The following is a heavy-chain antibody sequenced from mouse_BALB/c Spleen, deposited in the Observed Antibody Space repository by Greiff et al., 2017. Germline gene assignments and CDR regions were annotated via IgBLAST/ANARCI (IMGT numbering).Heavy chain of an antibody. Sequence: QVQLKESGPGLVAPSQSLSITCTVSGFSLTSYGVHWVRQPPGKGLEWLGVIWAGGSTNYNSALMSRLSISKDNSKSQVFLKMNSLQTDDTAMYYCARDRGNSFYYFDYWGQGTTLTVSS. J-gene: IGHJ2*01. CDR3: ARDRGNSFYYFDY. D-gene: IGHD2-1*01. CDR2: IWAGGST. CDR1: GFSLTSYG. V-gene: IGHV2-9*02.